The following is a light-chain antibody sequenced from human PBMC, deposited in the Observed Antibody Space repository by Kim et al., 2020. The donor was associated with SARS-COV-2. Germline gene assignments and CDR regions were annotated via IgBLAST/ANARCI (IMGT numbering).Light chain of an antibody. CDR3: QSFDSSLSTYV. V-gene: IGLV1-40*01. J-gene: IGLJ1*01. CDR1: SSNIGTVYD. CDR2: GNT. Sequence: APGETVTISCTGSSSNIGTVYDVHWYQHLPGIAPKLLIFGNTNRPSGVPDRFSGSKSGTSASLAITGLQAEDEADYYCQSFDSSLSTYVFGSGTKVTV.